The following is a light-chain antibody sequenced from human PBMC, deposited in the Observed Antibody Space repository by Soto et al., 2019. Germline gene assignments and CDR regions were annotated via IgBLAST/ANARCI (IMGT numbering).Light chain of an antibody. Sequence: DIVMTQSPGTLSVSPGERATLFCRASQSVRSSLAWYQQKPGQAPRLFIYDASTRATGIPARFSGSGSGTEFTLTISSLQSEDFAVYYCQQYNSWPKTFGQGTKVDIK. CDR1: QSVRSS. CDR2: DAS. V-gene: IGKV3-15*01. CDR3: QQYNSWPKT. J-gene: IGKJ1*01.